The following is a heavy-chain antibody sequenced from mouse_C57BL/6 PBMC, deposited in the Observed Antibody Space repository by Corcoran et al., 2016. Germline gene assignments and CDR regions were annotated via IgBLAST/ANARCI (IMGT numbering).Heavy chain of an antibody. CDR3: ARYYDYDEAWFAY. J-gene: IGHJ3*01. D-gene: IGHD2-4*01. Sequence: EVQLPQSGPVVVKPGASVKMSCKASGYTFTNYYMNWVKQSHGKSLEWIGVINPYNGGTSYNQKFKGKATLTVDKSSSTAYMELNSLTSEDSAVYYCARYYDYDEAWFAYWGQGTLVTVSA. CDR2: INPYNGGT. V-gene: IGHV1-19*01. CDR1: GYTFTNYY.